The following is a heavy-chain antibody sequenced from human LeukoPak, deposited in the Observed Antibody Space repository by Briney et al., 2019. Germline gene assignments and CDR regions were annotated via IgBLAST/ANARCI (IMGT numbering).Heavy chain of an antibody. CDR3: ARTSVSMAAKEDYFDY. CDR2: IYSDGST. CDR1: GFSVSTNY. V-gene: IGHV3-53*01. J-gene: IGHJ4*02. Sequence: GGSLGLSCAASGFSVSTNYMSWVRQAPGKGLEWVSIIYSDGSTYYADSVKGRFIISRDNSKNTLYLAMNTLGAEDTAVYYCARTSVSMAAKEDYFDYWGQGTQVPVSS. D-gene: IGHD2-15*01.